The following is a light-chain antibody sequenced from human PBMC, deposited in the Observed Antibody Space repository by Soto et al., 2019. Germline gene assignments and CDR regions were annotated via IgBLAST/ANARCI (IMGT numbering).Light chain of an antibody. CDR1: QSVTTNF. CDR2: GAS. J-gene: IGKJ1*01. Sequence: EIVLTQSPGTLSLSPGERATLSCRASQSVTTNFLAWYQQKPGQAPRLLIYGASNRDTGIPDRFSGSGSGTDFTLTISRLEPEDFAVYYCQQYGSPPWAFGQGTKVEIK. CDR3: QQYGSPPWA. V-gene: IGKV3-20*01.